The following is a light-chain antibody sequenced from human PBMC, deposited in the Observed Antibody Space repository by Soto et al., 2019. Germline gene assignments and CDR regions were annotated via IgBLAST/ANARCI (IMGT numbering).Light chain of an antibody. V-gene: IGLV1-40*01. CDR1: SSNIGAGYD. CDR2: VNS. J-gene: IGLJ1*01. CDR3: SSYTSSSTPYV. Sequence: QSVLTQPPSVSGAPGQRVTISCTGTSSNIGAGYDVHWYQQVPGTSPKLLIFVNSNRPSGVPDRFSGSKSGTSASLAITGLQAEDEADYYCSSYTSSSTPYVFGTGTKVTVL.